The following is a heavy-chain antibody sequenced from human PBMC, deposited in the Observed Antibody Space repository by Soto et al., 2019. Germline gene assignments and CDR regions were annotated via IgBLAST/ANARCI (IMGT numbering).Heavy chain of an antibody. CDR2: ISGSGGGT. J-gene: IGHJ4*02. V-gene: IGHV3-23*01. Sequence: EVQVLESGGGLVQPGGSLRLSCAASGFTFSSYAMSWVRQAPGKGLEWVSGISGSGGGTYYADSVKGRFTISRDNSKNSLYLQMNSLRADDTAVYYWARERIGPDYWGQRSLVTVSS. CDR1: GFTFSSYA. CDR3: ARERIGPDY.